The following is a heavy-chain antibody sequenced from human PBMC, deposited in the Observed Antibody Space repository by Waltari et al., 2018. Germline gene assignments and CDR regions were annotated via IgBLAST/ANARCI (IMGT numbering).Heavy chain of an antibody. CDR2: INPRGGST. Sequence: QVQLVQSGAEMKKPGASVKVSCKASGFTFTNYYMHWVRQAPGQGLEWMGVINPRGGSTSYATKFQGRVTMTRDTSTSTVYMELRSLTSEDTAVYYCGSGSLVVAATADAFDIWGQGTMVTVSS. V-gene: IGHV1-46*01. CDR3: GSGSLVVAATADAFDI. J-gene: IGHJ3*02. CDR1: GFTFTNYY. D-gene: IGHD2-15*01.